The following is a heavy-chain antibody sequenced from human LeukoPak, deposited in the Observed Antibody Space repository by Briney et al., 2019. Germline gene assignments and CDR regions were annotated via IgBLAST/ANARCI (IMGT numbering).Heavy chain of an antibody. CDR3: AIGYCSGGSCFPDY. J-gene: IGHJ4*02. Sequence: SETLSLTCTVCGGFISSYYWSWIRRPPGKGLEWNGENNRTGSTNYNPSLRRRVTISVHPPKNQFSLKLSSVTAADTAVYYCAIGYCSGGSCFPDYWGQGTLVTVSS. CDR2: NNRTGST. D-gene: IGHD2-15*01. CDR1: GGFISSYY. V-gene: IGHV4-34*01.